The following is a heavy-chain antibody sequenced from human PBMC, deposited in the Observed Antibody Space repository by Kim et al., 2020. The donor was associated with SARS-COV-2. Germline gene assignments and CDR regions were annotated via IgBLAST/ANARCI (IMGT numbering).Heavy chain of an antibody. Sequence: GGSLRLSCAASGFTLSSAMTWVRQAPGKGLEWVSTISFSAGNTYYADSVKGRFTISRDNSKNTLFLQMNSLRAEDTAVYYCAKDVGRGWTHHYEHWGQG. CDR1: GFTLSSA. D-gene: IGHD6-19*01. CDR3: AKDVGRGWTHHYEH. J-gene: IGHJ1*01. V-gene: IGHV3-23*01. CDR2: ISFSAGNT.